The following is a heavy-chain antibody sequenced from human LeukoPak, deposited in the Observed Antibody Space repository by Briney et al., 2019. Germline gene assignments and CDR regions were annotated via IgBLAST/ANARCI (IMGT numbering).Heavy chain of an antibody. V-gene: IGHV3-30*02. CDR2: IRYDGTKK. CDR1: GFTFSDYG. CDR3: AKAWGSSAYGLNY. J-gene: IGHJ4*02. D-gene: IGHD3-16*01. Sequence: GGSLRLSCVAAGFTFSDYGMHWVRQAPGKGLEWVAFIRYDGTKKYYADSVKGRFTISRDDSKNTVYLQMYSLRPEDTAVYYCAKAWGSSAYGLNYWGQETLVTVFS.